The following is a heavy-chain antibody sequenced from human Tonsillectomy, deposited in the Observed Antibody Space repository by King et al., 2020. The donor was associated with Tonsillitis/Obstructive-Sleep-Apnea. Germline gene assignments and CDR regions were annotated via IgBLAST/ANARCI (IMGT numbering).Heavy chain of an antibody. Sequence: VQLVESGGGLVKPGGSLRLSCAASGFTFSSYSMNWVRQAPGKGLEWVSSISSSSSYIYYADSVKGRFTISRDNAKKSLYLQMNSLRAEETAVYYCARTPVWDWNQYYFDYWGQGTLVTVSS. CDR2: ISSSSSYI. CDR1: GFTFSSYS. CDR3: ARTPVWDWNQYYFDY. J-gene: IGHJ4*02. V-gene: IGHV3-21*01. D-gene: IGHD1-1*01.